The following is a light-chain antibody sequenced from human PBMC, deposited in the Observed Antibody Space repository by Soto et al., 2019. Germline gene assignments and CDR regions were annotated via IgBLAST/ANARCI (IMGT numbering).Light chain of an antibody. CDR2: DAS. J-gene: IGKJ2*01. Sequence: AIRVTQSPSSLSASTLDRVTITCRASQGISSYLAWYQQKPGKAPKLLIYDASSLQSGVPSRFSGSGSGTEFTLTISSLQPDDFATYYCQQYNGDSYTFGQGTKVDIK. CDR1: QGISSY. CDR3: QQYNGDSYT. V-gene: IGKV1-8*01.